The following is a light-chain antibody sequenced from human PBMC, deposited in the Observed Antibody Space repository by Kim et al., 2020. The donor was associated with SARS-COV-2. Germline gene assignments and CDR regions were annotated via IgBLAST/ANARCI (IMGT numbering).Light chain of an antibody. V-gene: IGLV3-19*01. CDR2: GRN. J-gene: IGLJ2*01. Sequence: SSELTQDPAVSVALVQTVRITCQGDSLRSYYATWYQQRPRQAPVLVIYGRNNRPSGISDRFSGSSSGNTASLTISGAQAEDEADFYCQSRDSGGNVLLGGGTKLTVL. CDR1: SLRSYY. CDR3: QSRDSGGNVL.